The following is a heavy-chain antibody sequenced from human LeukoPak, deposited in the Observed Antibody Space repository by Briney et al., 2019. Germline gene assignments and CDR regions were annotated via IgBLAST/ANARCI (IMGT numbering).Heavy chain of an antibody. V-gene: IGHV5-10-1*01. CDR1: GYSFTNYW. Sequence: GESLKISCKGSGYSFTNYWISWVRLMPGKGLEWMGRIDPRDSYTDYSPSFQGHVSISADKSVSTAFLQWSSLKASDTAMYYCARGGFNSAHNFYYFDYWGQGTLVTLSS. D-gene: IGHD6-19*01. CDR2: IDPRDSYT. J-gene: IGHJ4*02. CDR3: ARGGFNSAHNFYYFDY.